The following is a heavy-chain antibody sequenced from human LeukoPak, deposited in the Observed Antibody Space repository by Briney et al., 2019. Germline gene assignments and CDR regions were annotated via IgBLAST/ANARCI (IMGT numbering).Heavy chain of an antibody. V-gene: IGHV3-23*01. J-gene: IGHJ4*02. CDR3: ARAPGSLVSVAARPYYFDF. CDR1: GFTFSNYA. Sequence: PGGSLRLSCAASGFTFSNYAMSWVRQAPGKGLEWVSIISTSGSGGATYYADSVKRRFTISRDTPKNTLYLQMNSIRAEDTAVYYCARAPGSLVSVAARPYYFDFWGQGTLVTVSS. CDR2: ISTSGSGGAT. D-gene: IGHD6-6*01.